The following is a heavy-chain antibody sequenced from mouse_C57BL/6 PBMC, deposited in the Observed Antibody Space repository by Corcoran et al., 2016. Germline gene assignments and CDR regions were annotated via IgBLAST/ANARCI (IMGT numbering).Heavy chain of an antibody. CDR1: GYAFSSYW. CDR3: ASGGYYYGSSYIFDY. CDR2: IYPGDGDT. Sequence: QVQLQQSGAELVKPGASVKISCKASGYAFSSYWMNWVKQRPGKGLEWIGQIYPGDGDTNYNGKFKGKATLTADKSSSTAYMQLSSLTSEDSAVYFCASGGYYYGSSYIFDYWGQGTTLTVSS. J-gene: IGHJ2*01. D-gene: IGHD1-1*01. V-gene: IGHV1-80*01.